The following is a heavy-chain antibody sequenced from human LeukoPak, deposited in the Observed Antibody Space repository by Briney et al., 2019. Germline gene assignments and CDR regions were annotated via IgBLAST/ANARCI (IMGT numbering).Heavy chain of an antibody. D-gene: IGHD6-13*01. CDR3: ARAPSTVRSWFYFDY. Sequence: PGGSLRLSCAASGVTVSISSMSWVRQAPGKGLEWVSAAYSGGYTNYADSVKGRFTISGDNSKNTLYLQMSSLRAEDTAVYYCARAPSTVRSWFYFDYWGQGTLVTVSS. CDR1: GVTVSISS. J-gene: IGHJ4*02. CDR2: AYSGGYT. V-gene: IGHV3-66*01.